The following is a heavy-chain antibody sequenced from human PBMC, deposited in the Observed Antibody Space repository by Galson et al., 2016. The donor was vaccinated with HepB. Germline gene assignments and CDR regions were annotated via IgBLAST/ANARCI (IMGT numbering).Heavy chain of an antibody. V-gene: IGHV3-23*01. Sequence: LRLSCAASGFTFSNYDMSWVRQAPGKGLEWVSGISGSGGSTYYADSVKGRFTISRDNSKNTLYLQMSSLRDEDTAVYYCYYEGYWGQGTLVIVSS. CDR3: YYEGY. CDR1: GFTFSNYD. J-gene: IGHJ4*02. D-gene: IGHD3-16*01. CDR2: ISGSGGST.